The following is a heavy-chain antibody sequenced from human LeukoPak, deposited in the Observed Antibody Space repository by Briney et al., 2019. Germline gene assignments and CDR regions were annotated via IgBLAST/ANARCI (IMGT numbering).Heavy chain of an antibody. V-gene: IGHV3-33*01. CDR1: GFTFRNHG. J-gene: IGHJ4*02. CDR2: IWYDGSNK. D-gene: IGHD1-26*01. Sequence: GGSLRLSCAASGFTFRNHGMHWLRQAPGKGLEWVAVIWYDGSNKYYADSVKGRFAISRDNSENTLWLQMNSLRAEDTAVYYCARWRPERGADHWGQGTLVTVSS. CDR3: ARWRPERGADH.